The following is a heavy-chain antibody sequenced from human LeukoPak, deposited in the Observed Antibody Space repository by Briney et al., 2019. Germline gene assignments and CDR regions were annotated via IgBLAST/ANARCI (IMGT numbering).Heavy chain of an antibody. CDR1: GFTFSRYA. CDR2: ISSDGNLI. V-gene: IGHV3-30*04. CDR3: AREEYGYALGALDV. Sequence: GRSLRLSCATSGFTFSRYAMQWVRQAPGKGLEWVAVISSDGNLIFYADSVKGRFTISRDNSKNTVYLQMNSLRAEDTAVFYCAREEYGYALGALDVWGQGTTVSVSS. D-gene: IGHD5-18*01. J-gene: IGHJ6*02.